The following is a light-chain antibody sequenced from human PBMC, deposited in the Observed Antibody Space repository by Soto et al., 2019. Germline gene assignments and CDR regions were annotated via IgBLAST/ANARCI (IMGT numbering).Light chain of an antibody. Sequence: QSVLPQPPSASGSPGQSVTISCTGTSSAVGGYNYVSWYQQHPGKAPNLIISEVSKRPSGVPDRFSGSKSGNTASLTVSGLQAEDEADYYCTSHAGSNNYVFGTGTKLTVL. CDR3: TSHAGSNNYV. CDR1: SSAVGGYNY. J-gene: IGLJ1*01. V-gene: IGLV2-8*01. CDR2: EVS.